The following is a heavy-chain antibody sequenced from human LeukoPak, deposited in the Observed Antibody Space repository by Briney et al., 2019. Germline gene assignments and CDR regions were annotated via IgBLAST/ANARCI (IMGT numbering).Heavy chain of an antibody. V-gene: IGHV4-59*08. CDR3: ARLLGWSGPINWFDP. CDR1: GGSISSDY. J-gene: IGHJ5*02. D-gene: IGHD3-3*01. CDR2: VYYSGIT. Sequence: PSETLSLTCTVSGGSISSDYWSWIRQPPGKGLEWIGYVYYSGITNYNPSLKSRVTISVGTSKNHFSLKLTSVTAADTAVYYCARLLGWSGPINWFDPWGRGALVTVSS.